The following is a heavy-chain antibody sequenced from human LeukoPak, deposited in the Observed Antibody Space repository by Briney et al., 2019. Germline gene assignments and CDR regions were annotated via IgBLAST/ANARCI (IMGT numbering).Heavy chain of an antibody. Sequence: PGRSLRLSCAASGFTVSSNYMSWVRQAPGKGLEWVSVIYSGGSIYYADSVKGRFTISRDNSKNTLYLQMKSLRAEDTAVHYCARGYSSSWVFDYWGQVTLVTVSS. CDR2: IYSGGSI. CDR1: GFTVSSNY. D-gene: IGHD6-13*01. V-gene: IGHV3-53*01. CDR3: ARGYSSSWVFDY. J-gene: IGHJ4*02.